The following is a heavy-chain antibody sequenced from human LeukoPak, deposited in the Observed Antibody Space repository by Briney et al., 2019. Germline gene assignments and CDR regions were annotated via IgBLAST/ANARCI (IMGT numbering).Heavy chain of an antibody. CDR2: IKNDGSRT. Sequence: PGGSLRLSCAASGVTFSRYWMHWVSQAPGKGLVWVSRIKNDGSRTTYADAVKGRFTISRDNAKNTLYLQMNSLSADDTAVYYCVREPYCSGGSCYTSGFDCWGQGTLVTVSS. D-gene: IGHD2-15*01. J-gene: IGHJ4*02. CDR1: GVTFSRYW. CDR3: VREPYCSGGSCYTSGFDC. V-gene: IGHV3-74*01.